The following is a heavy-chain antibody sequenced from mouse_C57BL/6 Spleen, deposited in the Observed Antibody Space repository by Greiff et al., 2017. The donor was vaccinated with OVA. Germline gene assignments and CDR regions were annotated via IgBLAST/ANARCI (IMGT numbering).Heavy chain of an antibody. V-gene: IGHV7-3*01. CDR3: ARYGDYDGFDY. CDR1: GFTFTDYY. D-gene: IGHD2-4*01. Sequence: EVQGVESGGGLVQPGGSLSLSCAASGFTFTDYYMRWVRQPPGKALEWLGFIRNKANGYTTEYSASVKGRFTISRDTSQSILYLHMNALRAEDSATYYCARYGDYDGFDYWGQGTTLTVSS. CDR2: IRNKANGYTT. J-gene: IGHJ2*01.